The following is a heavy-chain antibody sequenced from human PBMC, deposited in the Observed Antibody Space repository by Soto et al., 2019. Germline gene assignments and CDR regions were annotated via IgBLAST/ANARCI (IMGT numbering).Heavy chain of an antibody. CDR2: ISGSGGST. J-gene: IGHJ4*02. D-gene: IGHD6-13*01. Sequence: EVQLLESGGGLVQPGGSLRLSCAASGFTFSSYAMSWVRQAPGKGLEWVSAISGSGGSTYYADSVKGRFTISRDNSKNTLYLQMNCLRAEDTAVYYCAKDRLPGIAAAGDFDYWGQGTLVTVSS. CDR3: AKDRLPGIAAAGDFDY. CDR1: GFTFSSYA. V-gene: IGHV3-23*01.